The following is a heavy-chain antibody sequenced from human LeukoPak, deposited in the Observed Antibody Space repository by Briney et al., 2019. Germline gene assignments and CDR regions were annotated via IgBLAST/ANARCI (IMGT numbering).Heavy chain of an antibody. V-gene: IGHV3-30*03. J-gene: IGHJ4*02. CDR1: GFTFSSHD. CDR2: ISYDGSKK. D-gene: IGHD3-22*01. Sequence: GGSLRLSCAASGFTFSSHDMHWVRQAPGKGLEWVAVISYDGSKKYYADSVKGRFTISRDNSKNTLYLQMNSLRAEDTAVYYCARDNGYYDYWGQGTLVTVSS. CDR3: ARDNGYYDY.